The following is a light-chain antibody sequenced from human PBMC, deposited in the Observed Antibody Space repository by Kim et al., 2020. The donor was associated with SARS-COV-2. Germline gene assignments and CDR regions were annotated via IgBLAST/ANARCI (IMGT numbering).Light chain of an antibody. J-gene: IGLJ3*02. Sequence: SYELTQPPSVSVAPGKTARITCGGNNIGSKSVHWYQQKPGQAPVLVIYYDSDRPSGIPERFSGSNSGNTATLTISRVEAGDEAYYYCQVWDSSSDHSVFG. V-gene: IGLV3-21*04. CDR3: QVWDSSSDHSV. CDR2: YDS. CDR1: NIGSKS.